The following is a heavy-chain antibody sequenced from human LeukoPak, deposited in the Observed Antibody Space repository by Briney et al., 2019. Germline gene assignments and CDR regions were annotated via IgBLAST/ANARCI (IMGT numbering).Heavy chain of an antibody. D-gene: IGHD5-18*01. CDR1: GYTFSSYD. J-gene: IGHJ2*01. Sequence: ASVKVSCKAAGYTFSSYDINWVRQAPGQGLEWIGWMNPSSGNTGYTQKFQGRVTMTRDTSISTAYMELSSLRSEDTALYYCARMRGYTYGYWYLDLWGRGTLVTVSS. CDR3: ARMRGYTYGYWYLDL. CDR2: MNPSSGNT. V-gene: IGHV1-8*01.